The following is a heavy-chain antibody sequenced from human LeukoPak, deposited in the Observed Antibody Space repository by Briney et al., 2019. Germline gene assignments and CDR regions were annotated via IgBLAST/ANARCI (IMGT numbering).Heavy chain of an antibody. D-gene: IGHD2-15*01. CDR2: ISSSSSYI. J-gene: IGHJ4*02. CDR3: AKEVVVVAATHYPFDY. CDR1: GFTFSSYS. V-gene: IGHV3-21*04. Sequence: GGSLRLSCAASGFTFSSYSMNWVRQAPGKGLEWVSSISSSSSYIYYADSVKGRFTISRDNSKNTLYLQMNSLRAEDTAVYYCAKEVVVVAATHYPFDYWGQGTLVTVSS.